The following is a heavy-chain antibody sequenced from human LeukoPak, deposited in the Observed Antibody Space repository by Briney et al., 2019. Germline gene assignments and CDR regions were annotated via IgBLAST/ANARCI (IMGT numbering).Heavy chain of an antibody. D-gene: IGHD6-13*01. V-gene: IGHV3-30-3*01. Sequence: GRSPRLSCAASGFTFSSYAMHWVRQAPGKGLEWVAVISYDGSNKYYADSVKGRFTISRDNSKNTLYLQMNSLRAEDTAVYYCARDPNSSSFLGYFDYWGQGTLVTVSS. J-gene: IGHJ4*02. CDR1: GFTFSSYA. CDR2: ISYDGSNK. CDR3: ARDPNSSSFLGYFDY.